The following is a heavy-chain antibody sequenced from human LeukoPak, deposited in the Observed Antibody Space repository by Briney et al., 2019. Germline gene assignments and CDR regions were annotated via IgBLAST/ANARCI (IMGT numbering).Heavy chain of an antibody. CDR1: GFTFSSYA. Sequence: PGGSLRLSCAGSGFTFSSYAMSWVRQAPGKGLEWVAAISGSGGSTYYADSVKGRFTISRDNSKNTLYLQMNSLRAEDTAVYYCAKDLVDTAMVTWFDYWGQGTLVTVSS. J-gene: IGHJ4*02. CDR2: ISGSGGST. D-gene: IGHD5-18*01. CDR3: AKDLVDTAMVTWFDY. V-gene: IGHV3-23*01.